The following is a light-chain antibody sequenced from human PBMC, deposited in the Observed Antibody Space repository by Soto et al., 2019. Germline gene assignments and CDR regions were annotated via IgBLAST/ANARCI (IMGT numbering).Light chain of an antibody. Sequence: EIVMTQSPATLSVSPGETATLSCRASQSVAGNLAWYQQKPGQPPRLLIYGVSTSATGVPARFSGSGSETDFSLTISSLQIEDFALYYCQQSNNWPPLTFGGGNKVEIK. V-gene: IGKV3-15*01. CDR3: QQSNNWPPLT. J-gene: IGKJ4*01. CDR2: GVS. CDR1: QSVAGN.